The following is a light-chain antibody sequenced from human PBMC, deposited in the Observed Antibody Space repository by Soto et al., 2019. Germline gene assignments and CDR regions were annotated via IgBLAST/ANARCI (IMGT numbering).Light chain of an antibody. CDR1: QGVRND. CDR2: AAS. V-gene: IGKV1-6*01. J-gene: IGKJ4*01. Sequence: IQMTQSPSSVSASVGDRVTITCRASQGVRNDLGWYQQKPGKAPKLLIHAASNLETGVPSRFGGRGSGTDFTLTISSLQPEDFATYYCLQDNDYPLTFGGGTKVDIK. CDR3: LQDNDYPLT.